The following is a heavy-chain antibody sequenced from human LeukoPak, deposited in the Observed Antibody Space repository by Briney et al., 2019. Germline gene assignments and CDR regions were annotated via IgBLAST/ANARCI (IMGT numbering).Heavy chain of an antibody. J-gene: IGHJ4*02. CDR2: IYSSGST. CDR3: GRAASDYDILTGYIPAPFDY. D-gene: IGHD3-9*01. Sequence: PSETLSLTCTVSGGSISSSYWSWIRQPPRKGLEWIGYIYSSGSTNYNPSLKSRVTISVDTSKNQFSLKLSSVTAADTAVYYCGRAASDYDILTGYIPAPFDYWGQGNLVTVSS. V-gene: IGHV4-59*01. CDR1: GGSISSSY.